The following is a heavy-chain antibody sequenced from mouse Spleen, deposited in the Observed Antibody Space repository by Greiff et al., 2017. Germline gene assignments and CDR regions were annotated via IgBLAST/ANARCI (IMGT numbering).Heavy chain of an antibody. Sequence: EVMLVESGGGLVKLGGSLKLSCAASGFTFSSYYMSWVRQTPEKRLKLVAAINSNGGSTYYPDTVKGRFTISRDNAKNTLYLQMSSLKSEDTALYYCARRGLSYAMDYWGQGTTLTVSS. CDR2: INSNGGST. CDR3: ARRGLSYAMDY. V-gene: IGHV5-6-2*01. CDR1: GFTFSSYY. D-gene: IGHD6-5*01. J-gene: IGHJ2*01.